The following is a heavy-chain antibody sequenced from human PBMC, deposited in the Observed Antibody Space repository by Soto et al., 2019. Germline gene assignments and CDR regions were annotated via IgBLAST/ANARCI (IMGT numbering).Heavy chain of an antibody. Sequence: PGGSLRLSRAASGFTFTNYAMTWVRQAPGKGLEWVSAISDSGGSTFYADSVKGRFTISRDNSKNTLALQMNSLRADDTAVYYCARDPQSYYYDLDGAFDIWGQGTMVTVSS. J-gene: IGHJ3*02. CDR2: ISDSGGST. V-gene: IGHV3-23*01. CDR1: GFTFTNYA. CDR3: ARDPQSYYYDLDGAFDI. D-gene: IGHD3-22*01.